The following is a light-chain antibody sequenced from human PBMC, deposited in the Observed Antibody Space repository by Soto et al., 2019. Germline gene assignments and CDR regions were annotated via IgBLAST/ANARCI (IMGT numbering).Light chain of an antibody. CDR3: SSYTISSTYV. V-gene: IGLV2-18*02. J-gene: IGLJ1*01. CDR2: DVS. Sequence: QSVLTQPPSLSGSAAQSVPISCTGTSSDVGSYNRVSWYQQPPGTAPKLMIFDVSNRPSGVPDRFSGSKSGNTASLTISGLQAEDEADYYCSSYTISSTYVFGTGT. CDR1: SSDVGSYNR.